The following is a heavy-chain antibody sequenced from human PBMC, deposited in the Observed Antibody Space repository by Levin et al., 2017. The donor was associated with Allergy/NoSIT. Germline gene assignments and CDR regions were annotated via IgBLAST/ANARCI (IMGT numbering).Heavy chain of an antibody. J-gene: IGHJ4*02. D-gene: IGHD6-19*01. Sequence: PGESLKISCAASGFTFSGYSMNWVRQAPGKGLEWVSYISSSSSTIYYADSVKGRFTISRDNAKNSLYLQMNSMRDEDTAVYYCVSDTPIYSSGWYWVNYWGQGTLVTVSS. CDR2: ISSSSSTI. V-gene: IGHV3-48*02. CDR1: GFTFSGYS. CDR3: VSDTPIYSSGWYWVNY.